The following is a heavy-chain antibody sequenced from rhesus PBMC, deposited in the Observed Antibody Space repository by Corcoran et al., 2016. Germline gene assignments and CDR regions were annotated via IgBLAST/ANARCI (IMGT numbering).Heavy chain of an antibody. Sequence: QVQLQESGPGLVKPSETLSLTCAVSGGSISSGYYYWSWIRQPPGKGLEWIGYITYRGSPSSHPPLKSRVTISRDTSKNQFSLKLSSVPAADTAVYYCARLSSWSRRFDVWGAGVLVTVSS. CDR3: ARLSSWSRRFDV. CDR1: GGSISSGYYY. CDR2: ITYRGSP. D-gene: IGHD6-13*01. V-gene: IGHV4-122*02. J-gene: IGHJ5-1*01.